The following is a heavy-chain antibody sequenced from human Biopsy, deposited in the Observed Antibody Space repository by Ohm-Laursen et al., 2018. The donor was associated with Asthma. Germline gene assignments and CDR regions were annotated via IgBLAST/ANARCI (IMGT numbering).Heavy chain of an antibody. D-gene: IGHD6-19*01. CDR3: ARGDSSGWSHYYFDY. J-gene: IGHJ4*02. V-gene: IGHV3-53*01. Sequence: GSLRLSCAASGFTVSRDHMFWVRQAPGKSLEWVSVIYSGGTSHTADSVRGRFTISRDFSKNTLHLQMHSLRVEDTAVYYCARGDSSGWSHYYFDYWGQGTLVTVSS. CDR2: IYSGGTS. CDR1: GFTVSRDH.